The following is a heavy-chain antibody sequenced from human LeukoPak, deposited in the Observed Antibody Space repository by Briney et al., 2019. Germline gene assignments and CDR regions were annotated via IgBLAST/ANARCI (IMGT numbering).Heavy chain of an antibody. CDR1: GFTFSSYA. CDR3: ARDGHGIAAAARTDYYFDY. Sequence: HTGGSLRLSCAASGFTFSSYAMSWVRQAPGKGLEWVSAIGNSGGSTYYADSVKGRFTISRDNSKNTLYLQMNSLRAEDTAVYYCARDGHGIAAAARTDYYFDYWGQGTLVTVSS. D-gene: IGHD6-13*01. J-gene: IGHJ4*02. V-gene: IGHV3-23*01. CDR2: IGNSGGST.